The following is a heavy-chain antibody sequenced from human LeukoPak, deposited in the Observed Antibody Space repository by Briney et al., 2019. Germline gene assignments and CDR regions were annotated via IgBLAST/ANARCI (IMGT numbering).Heavy chain of an antibody. CDR1: GGSFSGYY. Sequence: PSETLSLTCAVYGGSFSGYYWSWIRQPPGKGLEWIGEINHSGSTNYNPSLKSRVTISVDTSKNQFSLKLSSVTAADTAVYYCARRIVAVAGPTGGFDYWGQGTLVTVSS. CDR2: INHSGST. V-gene: IGHV4-34*01. CDR3: ARRIVAVAGPTGGFDY. D-gene: IGHD6-19*01. J-gene: IGHJ4*02.